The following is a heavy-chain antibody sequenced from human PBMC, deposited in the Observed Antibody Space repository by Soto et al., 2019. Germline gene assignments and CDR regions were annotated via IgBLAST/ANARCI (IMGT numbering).Heavy chain of an antibody. CDR3: ARERGRGWFDP. J-gene: IGHJ5*02. Sequence: GGSLRLSCAASGFTFSSFWMHWVRQVPGKGLVWVSRIKSDGSSTDYADSVKGRSTISRDNAKNTLYLQMNSLRAEDTAVYYCARERGRGWFDPWGQGTLVTVSS. CDR2: IKSDGSST. CDR1: GFTFSSFW. V-gene: IGHV3-74*01. D-gene: IGHD1-26*01.